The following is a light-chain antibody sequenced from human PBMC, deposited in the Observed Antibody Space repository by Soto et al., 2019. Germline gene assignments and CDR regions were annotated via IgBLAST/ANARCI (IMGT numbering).Light chain of an antibody. CDR1: SSDVGGYNY. CDR3: CSYTRSTTYV. CDR2: DVN. J-gene: IGLJ1*01. V-gene: IGLV2-14*03. Sequence: QSALTQPASVSGSPGQSITISCTGTSSDVGGYNYVSWYQQHPGKAPKLMIFDVNNRPSGISSRFSGSKSGNTASLTISGLQAEDEADYCCCSYTRSTTYVFGTGTKVTVL.